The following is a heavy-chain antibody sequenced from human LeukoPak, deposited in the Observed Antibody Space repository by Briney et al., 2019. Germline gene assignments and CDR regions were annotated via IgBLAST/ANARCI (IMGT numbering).Heavy chain of an antibody. D-gene: IGHD6-19*01. CDR1: GGSISSSSYY. CDR2: IYYSGST. V-gene: IGHV4-39*07. J-gene: IGHJ4*02. CDR3: ARVVGYSSGLIDY. Sequence: TPSETLSLTCTVSGGSISSSSYYWGWIRQPPGKGLEWIGSIYYSGSTYYNPSLKSRVTISVDTSKNQFSLKLSSVTAADTAVYYCARVVGYSSGLIDYWGQGTLVTVSS.